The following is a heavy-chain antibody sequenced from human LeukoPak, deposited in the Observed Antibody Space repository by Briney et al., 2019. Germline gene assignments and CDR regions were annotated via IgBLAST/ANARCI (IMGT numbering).Heavy chain of an antibody. D-gene: IGHD1-26*01. V-gene: IGHV3-30*18. CDR2: ISYDGDTE. Sequence: GGSLRLSCAASGFTFSSYGMFWVRQAPGKGLEWVALISYDGDTEYYADSVKGRFTNSRDNSKNTLYLQMNDLRPEDTAVYYCAKTQLVGSYHPPGYCGQGTLVTVSS. J-gene: IGHJ4*02. CDR1: GFTFSSYG. CDR3: AKTQLVGSYHPPGY.